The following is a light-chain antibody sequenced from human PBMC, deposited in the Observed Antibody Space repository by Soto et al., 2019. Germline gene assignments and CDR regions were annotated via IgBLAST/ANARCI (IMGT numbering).Light chain of an antibody. CDR3: CSYTSITTLV. CDR1: SSDVGGYNY. V-gene: IGLV2-14*03. Sequence: QSVLTQPASVSGSPGQSITISCTGTSSDVGGYNYVSWYKQHPGKAHKLIIYDVTNRPSGVSTRFSGSKSGNTASLTISGLQAEDEADYYCCSYTSITTLVFGGGTKLTVL. J-gene: IGLJ2*01. CDR2: DVT.